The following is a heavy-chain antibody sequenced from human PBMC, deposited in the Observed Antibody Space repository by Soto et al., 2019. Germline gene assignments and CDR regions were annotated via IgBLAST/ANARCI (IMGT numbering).Heavy chain of an antibody. CDR1: GVSISYNSYY. Sequence: SETLSLTCSVSGVSISYNSYYWGWMRQPPGKGLEWVGGIFYTGTTYYSPSLKDRVTIYVDTSKNSFSLNLTSVTAADTAVYFCARLLVAAPVAHAWGQGTLVTVSS. V-gene: IGHV4-39*02. D-gene: IGHD6-25*01. CDR2: IFYTGTT. J-gene: IGHJ5*02. CDR3: ARLLVAAPVAHA.